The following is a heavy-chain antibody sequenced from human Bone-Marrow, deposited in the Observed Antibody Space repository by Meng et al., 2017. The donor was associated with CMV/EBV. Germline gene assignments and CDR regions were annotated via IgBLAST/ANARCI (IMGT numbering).Heavy chain of an antibody. CDR3: ARERYLVPAASPDYYYYGMDV. V-gene: IGHV1-2*02. CDR1: EYTFTGYY. Sequence: ASVKVSCKASEYTFTGYYMHWVRQAPGQGLEWMGWIDPNSGATNYAQKFQDRVTMTSDTSIRTAYMELSRLKSDDTALYYFARERYLVPAASPDYYYYGMDVWGQGTTVTVSS. CDR2: IDPNSGAT. J-gene: IGHJ6*02. D-gene: IGHD2-2*01.